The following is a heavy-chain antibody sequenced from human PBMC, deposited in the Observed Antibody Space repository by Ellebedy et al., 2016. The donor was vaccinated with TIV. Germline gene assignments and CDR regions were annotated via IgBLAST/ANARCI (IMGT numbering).Heavy chain of an antibody. J-gene: IGHJ5*02. V-gene: IGHV4-39*01. Sequence: MPLETLSLTCTVSRVSITDPTYYWAWLRQPPGKGLDWLGTIFHSWTTYKSPALSRRGSMSVDTSRNQFFLDLKSVTAADTAVYYCARHLRYSDWRILDLWGPGILVAVSS. CDR2: IFHSWTT. D-gene: IGHD3-9*01. CDR3: ARHLRYSDWRILDL. CDR1: RVSITDPTYY.